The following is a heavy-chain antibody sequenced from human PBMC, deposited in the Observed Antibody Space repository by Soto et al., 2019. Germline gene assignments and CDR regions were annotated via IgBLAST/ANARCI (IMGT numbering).Heavy chain of an antibody. V-gene: IGHV3-23*01. J-gene: IGHJ6*02. CDR3: AKEIAAPPDYYYGMDV. Sequence: GGSLRLFCAASGFTFSSYAMSWVRQAPGKGLEWVSAISGSGGSTYYADSVKGRFTISRDNSKNTLYLQMNSLRAEDTAVYYCAKEIAAPPDYYYGMDVWGQGTTVTV. CDR1: GFTFSSYA. CDR2: ISGSGGST. D-gene: IGHD6-6*01.